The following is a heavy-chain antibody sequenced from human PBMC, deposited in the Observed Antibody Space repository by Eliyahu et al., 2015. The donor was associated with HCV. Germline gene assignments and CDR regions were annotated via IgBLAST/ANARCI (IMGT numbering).Heavy chain of an antibody. CDR3: ASTWIQLWSGAYAYPW. Sequence: QVQLQESGPGLVKPSETLSLTCTVSGGSVSSGSYYWSWIRQPPGKGLEWIGYIYYSGSTNYNPSLKSRVTISVDTSKNQFSLKLSSVTAADTAVYYCASTWIQLWSGAYAYPWWGQGTLVTVSS. D-gene: IGHD5-18*01. J-gene: IGHJ4*02. V-gene: IGHV4-61*01. CDR1: GGSVSSGSYY. CDR2: IYYSGST.